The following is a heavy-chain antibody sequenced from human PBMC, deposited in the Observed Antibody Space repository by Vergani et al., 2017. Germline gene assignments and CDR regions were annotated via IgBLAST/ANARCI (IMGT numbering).Heavy chain of an antibody. J-gene: IGHJ4*02. CDR2: VLPLFGPT. Sequence: QVQLMQSGAEVKKPGSSMKVSCKASGGTFSSNAINWVRQAPGQGLEWMGMVLPLFGPTTYAHKFQARVTIAADESTTTAYLELSNLRSEDTAVYYCVREPCGDDCYGGRFDYWGQGTLVTVSS. D-gene: IGHD2-21*02. CDR1: GGTFSSNA. CDR3: VREPCGDDCYGGRFDY. V-gene: IGHV1-69*13.